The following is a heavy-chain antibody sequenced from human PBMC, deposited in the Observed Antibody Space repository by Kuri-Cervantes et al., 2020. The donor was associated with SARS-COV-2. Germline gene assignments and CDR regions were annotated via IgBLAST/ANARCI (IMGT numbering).Heavy chain of an antibody. Sequence: SETLSLTCAVSGGSISSGGYSWSWIRQPPGKGLEWIGYIYHSGSTYYNPSLKSRVTISVDRSKNQFSLKLSSVTAADTAAYYCARDPLGITFGGVIVDAFDIWGQGTMVTVSS. CDR2: IYHSGST. CDR3: ARDPLGITFGGVIVDAFDI. J-gene: IGHJ3*02. CDR1: GGSISSGGYS. D-gene: IGHD3-16*02. V-gene: IGHV4-30-2*01.